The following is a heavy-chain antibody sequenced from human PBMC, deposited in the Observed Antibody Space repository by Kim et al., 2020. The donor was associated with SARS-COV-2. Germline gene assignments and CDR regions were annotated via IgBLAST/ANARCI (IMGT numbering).Heavy chain of an antibody. Sequence: GGSLRLSCAASGFTFSSYGMHWVRQAPGKGLEWVAVISYDGSNKYYADSVKGRFTISRDNSKNTLYLQMNSLRAEDTAVYYCARVWTYYYGSGSDNYYYYGMDVWGQGTTVTVSS. CDR1: GFTFSSYG. CDR3: ARVWTYYYGSGSDNYYYYGMDV. D-gene: IGHD3-10*01. J-gene: IGHJ6*02. V-gene: IGHV3-33*05. CDR2: ISYDGSNK.